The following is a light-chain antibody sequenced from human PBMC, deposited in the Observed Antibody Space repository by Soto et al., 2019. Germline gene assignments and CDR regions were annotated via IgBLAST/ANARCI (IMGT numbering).Light chain of an antibody. CDR2: GSS. CDR1: QLFSSN. J-gene: IGKJ5*01. CDR3: QQYNDWPRT. V-gene: IGKV3-15*01. Sequence: DIVLTQSPGTLSLSPGERATLSCRASQLFSSNLAWYQRRPGQAPRLLIYGSSTRATGVPPRFSGSASGTEFTLTISSLQSEDFGVYYCQQYNDWPRTFGQGTRLEI.